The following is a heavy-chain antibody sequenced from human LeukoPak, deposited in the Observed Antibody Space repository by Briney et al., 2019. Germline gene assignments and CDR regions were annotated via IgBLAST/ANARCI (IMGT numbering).Heavy chain of an antibody. CDR3: ARDLVVVTATPEIGYYYGMDV. J-gene: IGHJ6*02. V-gene: IGHV1-18*04. D-gene: IGHD2-21*02. CDR1: GYSFTSYW. CDR2: ISAYNGNA. Sequence: GESLKISCKGSGYSFTSYWISWVRQAPGQGLEWMGWISAYNGNANYAQKLQGRVTMTTDTSTSTAYMELRSLRSDDTAVYYCARDLVVVTATPEIGYYYGMDVWSQGTTVTVSS.